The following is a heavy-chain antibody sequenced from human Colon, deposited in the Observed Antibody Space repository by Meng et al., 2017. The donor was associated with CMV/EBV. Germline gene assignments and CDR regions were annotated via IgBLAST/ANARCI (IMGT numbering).Heavy chain of an antibody. J-gene: IGHJ1*01. V-gene: IGHV1-2*02. D-gene: IGHD3-22*01. CDR1: GYTFTGYY. Sequence: QVQLVESGAEVKKPGAPVKVSCKASGYTFTGYYMHWVRQAPGQGLEWMGWINPNSGGTNYAQKFQGRVTMTRDTSISTAYMELSRLRSDDTAVYYCATVSSGYYLYFQHWGQGTLVTVSS. CDR3: ATVSSGYYLYFQH. CDR2: INPNSGGT.